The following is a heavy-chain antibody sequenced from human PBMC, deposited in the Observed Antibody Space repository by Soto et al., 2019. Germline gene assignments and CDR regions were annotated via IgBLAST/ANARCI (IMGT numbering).Heavy chain of an antibody. CDR2: IYYSGST. J-gene: IGHJ4*02. D-gene: IGHD3-22*01. CDR1: GGSISSYY. CDR3: ARETYYYDSSGYYHSNFDY. V-gene: IGHV4-59*01. Sequence: SETLSLTCTVSGGSISSYYWSWIRQPPGKGLEWIGYIYYSGSTNYNPSLKSRVTISVDTSKNQFSLKLSSVTAADTAVYYCARETYYYDSSGYYHSNFDYWGQGALVTVSS.